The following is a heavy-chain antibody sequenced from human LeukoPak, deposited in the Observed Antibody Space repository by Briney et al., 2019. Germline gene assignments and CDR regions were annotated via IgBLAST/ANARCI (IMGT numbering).Heavy chain of an antibody. J-gene: IGHJ4*02. Sequence: PSETLSLTCAVSGASISTVGYSWSWIRQPPGKGLEWIGYIFPTGSTSYNPSLKSPLTISLDRSNNQFSLRLNSVTAADTAVYYCARMAGRTVDHWGQGTLVTVSS. CDR2: IFPTGST. CDR1: GASISTVGYS. D-gene: IGHD1-1*01. CDR3: ARMAGRTVDH. V-gene: IGHV4-30-2*01.